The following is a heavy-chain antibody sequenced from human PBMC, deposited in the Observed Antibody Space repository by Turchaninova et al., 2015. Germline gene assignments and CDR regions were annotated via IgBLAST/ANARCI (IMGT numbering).Heavy chain of an antibody. J-gene: IGHJ3*01. D-gene: IGHD2-15*01. V-gene: IGHV1-3*01. CDR3: ARVKNEEDIVMVGNAFDV. Sequence: TFTKHFIYWMRQAPGQGLEWMGRIDVGNDDTKYSEKFQGRVTISRDTSATTVYMELSSLRSEDTAVYYCARVKNEEDIVMVGNAFDVWGQGTKVIVS. CDR2: IDVGNDDT. CDR1: TFTKHF.